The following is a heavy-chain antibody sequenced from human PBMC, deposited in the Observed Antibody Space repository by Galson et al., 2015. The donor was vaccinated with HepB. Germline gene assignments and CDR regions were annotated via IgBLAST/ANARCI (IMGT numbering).Heavy chain of an antibody. CDR1: GFTFNDYY. Sequence: SVKVSCKASGFTFNDYYMHWVRQAPGQGLEWMGWINLYSAATNYAQKFQGRVTMTRDTSISTGYMEPSRLTSDDTASYYCASYSTVPTWAFAHWGQGSLVTVSS. CDR3: ASYSTVPTWAFAH. V-gene: IGHV1-2*02. CDR2: INLYSAAT. D-gene: IGHD4-17*01. J-gene: IGHJ5*02.